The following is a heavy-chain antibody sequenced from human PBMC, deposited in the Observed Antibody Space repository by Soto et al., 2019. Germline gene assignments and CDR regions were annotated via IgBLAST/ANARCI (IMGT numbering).Heavy chain of an antibody. CDR2: IYYSGST. CDR1: GGSISSGGYY. D-gene: IGHD4-17*01. Sequence: PSETLSLTCTVSGGSISSGGYYWSWIRQHPGKGLEWIGYIYYSGSTYYNPSLKSRVTISVDTSKNQFSLKLSSVTAADTAVYYCARDRVPAHYGDYEGFDYWGQGTLVTVSS. CDR3: ARDRVPAHYGDYEGFDY. V-gene: IGHV4-31*03. J-gene: IGHJ4*02.